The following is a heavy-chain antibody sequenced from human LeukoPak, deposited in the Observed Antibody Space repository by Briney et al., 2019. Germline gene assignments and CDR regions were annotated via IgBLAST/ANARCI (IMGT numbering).Heavy chain of an antibody. J-gene: IGHJ4*02. V-gene: IGHV4-61*02. CDR3: ARDSGLLRGYYFDY. Sequence: PSETLSLTCTVSGGSISSGSYYWRWIRQPAGKELEWIGRIYTSGSTNYNPSLKSRVTISVDTSKNQFSLKLSSVTAADTAVYYCARDSGLLRGYYFDYWGQGTLVTVSS. CDR1: GGSISSGSYY. CDR2: IYTSGST. D-gene: IGHD3-10*01.